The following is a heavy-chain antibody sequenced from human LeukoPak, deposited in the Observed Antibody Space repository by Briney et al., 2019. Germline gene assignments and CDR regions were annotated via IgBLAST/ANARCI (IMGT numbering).Heavy chain of an antibody. CDR3: AKLWDRSIAAPIDD. D-gene: IGHD6-6*01. J-gene: IGHJ4*02. CDR2: LSGSGGST. CDR1: RFTFSNYA. V-gene: IGHV3-23*01. Sequence: GGSLRLSCAASRFTFSNYAMSWVRQAPGKGLEWVSGLSGSGGSTYYADSVKGRFTISRDNSKNTLYPQMNSLRAEDTAVYYCAKLWDRSIAAPIDDWGQGTLVTVSS.